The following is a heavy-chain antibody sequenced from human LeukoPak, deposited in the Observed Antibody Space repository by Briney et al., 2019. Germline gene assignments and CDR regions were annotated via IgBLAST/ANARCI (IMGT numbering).Heavy chain of an antibody. D-gene: IGHD3-10*01. V-gene: IGHV3-7*05. CDR1: GFSFSSYW. Sequence: GGSLRLSCVASGFSFSSYWMSWVRQVPGKGLEWVANIKHDGSEKYYVDSVKGRFTISRDNAKNSLYLQMLSLRAGDTAVYYCVRDGMGVIKAFDIWGQGTMVTVSS. CDR2: IKHDGSEK. CDR3: VRDGMGVIKAFDI. J-gene: IGHJ3*02.